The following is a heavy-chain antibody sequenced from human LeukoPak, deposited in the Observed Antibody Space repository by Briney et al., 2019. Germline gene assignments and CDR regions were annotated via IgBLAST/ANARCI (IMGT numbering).Heavy chain of an antibody. J-gene: IGHJ3*02. Sequence: GGSLRLSCAASGFTFDDYGMSWVRQAPGKGLEWVSDINWNGGSTGYGDSVKGRFTISRDNAKNSLYLQMNSLRAEDTALYYCARDSYYYDSSADYGDDAFDIWGQGTMVTVSS. CDR3: ARDSYYYDSSADYGDDAFDI. CDR1: GFTFDDYG. D-gene: IGHD3-22*01. CDR2: INWNGGST. V-gene: IGHV3-20*04.